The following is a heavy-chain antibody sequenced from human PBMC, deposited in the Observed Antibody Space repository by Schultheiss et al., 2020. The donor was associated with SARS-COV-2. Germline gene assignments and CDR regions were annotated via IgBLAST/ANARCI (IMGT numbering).Heavy chain of an antibody. CDR3: ARAYYYDSSGYYNSDYYYGMDV. Sequence: GESLKISCAASGFTFSRYAMSWVRQAPGQGLEWVSSISSSSSYIYYADSVKGRFTISRDNAKNSLYLQMNSLRAEDTAVYYCARAYYYDSSGYYNSDYYYGMDVWGQGTTVTVS. J-gene: IGHJ6*02. CDR1: GFTFSRYA. CDR2: ISSSSSYI. V-gene: IGHV3-21*03. D-gene: IGHD3-22*01.